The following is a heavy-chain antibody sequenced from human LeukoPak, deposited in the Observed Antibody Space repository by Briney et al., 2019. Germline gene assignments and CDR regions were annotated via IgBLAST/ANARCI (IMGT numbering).Heavy chain of an antibody. J-gene: IGHJ4*02. Sequence: GGSLRLSCAASGFTVSSNYMSCVRQAPGKGLEWVSVIYSGGSTYYADSVKGRFTISRDNSKNTLYLQMNSLRAEDTAVYYCARAHFDWLQNYYFDYWGQGTLVTVSS. D-gene: IGHD3-9*01. V-gene: IGHV3-53*01. CDR2: IYSGGST. CDR1: GFTVSSNY. CDR3: ARAHFDWLQNYYFDY.